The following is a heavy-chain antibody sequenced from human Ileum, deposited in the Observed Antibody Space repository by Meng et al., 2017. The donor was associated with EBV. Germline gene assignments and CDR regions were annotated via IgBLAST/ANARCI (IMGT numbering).Heavy chain of an antibody. J-gene: IGHJ4*02. D-gene: IGHD6-25*01. CDR2: INTNTGKP. CDR1: GYTFTTYG. V-gene: IGHV7-4-1*02. CDR3: ARDSEAADY. Sequence: QVQVGLCGAEGKKPGDSVKVSCKASGYTFTTYGMNGVRQAPGQGLEWMGWINTNTGKPTYAQGLTGRFVFSLDTSVSTAYLQISSLKAEDTAVYYCARDSEAADYWGQGTLVTVSS.